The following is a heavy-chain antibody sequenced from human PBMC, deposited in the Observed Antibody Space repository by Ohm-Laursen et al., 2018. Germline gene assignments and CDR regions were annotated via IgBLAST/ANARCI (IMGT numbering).Heavy chain of an antibody. J-gene: IGHJ4*02. CDR3: ARIGYSSSSLDY. V-gene: IGHV3-7*01. CDR1: GFIFSNYW. D-gene: IGHD6-13*01. CDR2: IKQDGSVK. Sequence: SLRLSCSASGFIFSNYWMTWVRQAPGKGLEGVANIKQDGSVKYYVDSVKGRFTISRDNAKNSVYLQMNSLRAEDTAVYYCARIGYSSSSLDYWGQGTLVTDSS.